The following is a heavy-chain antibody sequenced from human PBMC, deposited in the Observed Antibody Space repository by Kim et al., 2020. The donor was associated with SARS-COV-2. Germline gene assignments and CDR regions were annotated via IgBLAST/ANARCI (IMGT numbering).Heavy chain of an antibody. CDR2: IIPIFGTA. CDR3: ASSGGPLGYCSGGSCYSIADYYYYYGMDV. J-gene: IGHJ6*02. D-gene: IGHD2-15*01. Sequence: SVKVSCKASGGTFSSYAISWVRQAPGQGLEWMGGIIPIFGTANYAQKFQGRVTITADESTSTAYMELSSLRSEDTAVYYCASSGGPLGYCSGGSCYSIADYYYYYGMDVWGQGTTVTVSS. CDR1: GGTFSSYA. V-gene: IGHV1-69*13.